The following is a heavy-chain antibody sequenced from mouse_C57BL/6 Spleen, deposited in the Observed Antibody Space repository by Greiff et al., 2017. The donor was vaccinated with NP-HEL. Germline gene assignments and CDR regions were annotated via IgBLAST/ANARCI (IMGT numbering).Heavy chain of an antibody. CDR1: GYTFTSYW. Sequence: VQLQQPGAELVRPGSSVKLSCKASGYTFTSYWMDWVKQRPGQGLEWIGNIYPSDSETHYNQKFKDKATLTVDKSSSTAYMQLSSLTSEDSAVYYCASLNWDFYAMDYWGQGTSVTVSS. CDR2: IYPSDSET. D-gene: IGHD4-1*01. J-gene: IGHJ4*01. CDR3: ASLNWDFYAMDY. V-gene: IGHV1-61*01.